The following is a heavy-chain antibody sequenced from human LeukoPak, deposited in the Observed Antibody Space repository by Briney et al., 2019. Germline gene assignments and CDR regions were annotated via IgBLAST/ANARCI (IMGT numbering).Heavy chain of an antibody. CDR2: FDPEDGET. CDR3: ATVGQWLLRNFDY. D-gene: IGHD6-19*01. V-gene: IGHV1-24*01. Sequence: ASVKVSCKVSGYTLTELSMHWVRQAPGKGLEWMGGFDPEDGETIYAQKFQGRVTMTEDTSTDTAYMGLSSLRSEDTAVHYCATVGQWLLRNFDYWGQGTLVTVSS. J-gene: IGHJ4*02. CDR1: GYTLTELS.